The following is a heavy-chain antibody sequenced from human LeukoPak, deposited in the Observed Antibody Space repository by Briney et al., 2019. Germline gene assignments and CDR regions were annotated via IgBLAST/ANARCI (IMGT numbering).Heavy chain of an antibody. CDR3: ASPSWVGATNHF. Sequence: PSETLSLTCTVSGGSISSYYWSWIRQPPGKGLEWIGYIYYSGSTYYNPSLKSRVTISVDTSKNQFSLKLSSVTAADTAVYYCASPSWVGATNHFWGQGTLVTVSS. CDR1: GGSISSYY. D-gene: IGHD1-26*01. V-gene: IGHV4-59*08. J-gene: IGHJ4*02. CDR2: IYYSGST.